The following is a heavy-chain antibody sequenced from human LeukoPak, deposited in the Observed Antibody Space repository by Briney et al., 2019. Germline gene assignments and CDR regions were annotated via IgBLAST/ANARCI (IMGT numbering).Heavy chain of an antibody. CDR3: TTVGSSRYYYYFDY. Sequence: GGSLRLSCAASGFTFNHAWMSWVRRAPGKGLEWVGRIKSKTDGATTEYAAPVKGRFTISRDDSKNTLYLRMNSLKTEDTAVYYCTTVGSSRYYYYFDYWGQGSLVTVSS. CDR1: GFTFNHAW. J-gene: IGHJ4*02. CDR2: IKSKTDGATT. D-gene: IGHD3-22*01. V-gene: IGHV3-15*01.